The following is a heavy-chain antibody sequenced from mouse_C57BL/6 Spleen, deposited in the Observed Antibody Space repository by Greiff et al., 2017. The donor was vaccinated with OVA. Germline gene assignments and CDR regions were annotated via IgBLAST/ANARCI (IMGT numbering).Heavy chain of an antibody. CDR2: ISSGSSTI. CDR3: AISLITTGVPDV. V-gene: IGHV5-17*01. J-gene: IGHJ1*03. CDR1: GFTFSDYG. Sequence: EVKLVESGGGLVKPGGSLKLSCAASGFTFSDYGMHWVRQAPEKGLEWVAYISSGSSTIYYADTVKGRFTISRDNAKNTLFLQMTSLRSEDTAMYYCAISLITTGVPDVWGTGTTVTVSS. D-gene: IGHD1-1*01.